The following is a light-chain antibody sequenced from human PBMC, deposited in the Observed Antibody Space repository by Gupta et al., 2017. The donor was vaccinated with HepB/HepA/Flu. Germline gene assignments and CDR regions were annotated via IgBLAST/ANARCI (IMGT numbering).Light chain of an antibody. CDR1: QGISNY. J-gene: IGKJ4*01. Sequence: DIQMTQSPSSLSASVGDRVTITCRASQGISNYLAWYQQKPGKVPKLLIYAASTWQSGVPSRLSGSGSGTDFTLTIISRQPEDVATYYGQKYNSAPITLGGGTKVEIK. V-gene: IGKV1-27*01. CDR2: AAS. CDR3: QKYNSAPIT.